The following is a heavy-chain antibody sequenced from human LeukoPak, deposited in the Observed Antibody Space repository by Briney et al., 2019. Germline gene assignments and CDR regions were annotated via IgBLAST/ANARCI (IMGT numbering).Heavy chain of an antibody. V-gene: IGHV3-30*02. CDR1: GFTFSSYG. Sequence: GGSLRLSCAASGFTFSSYGMHWVRQAPGKGLEWVAFIRYDGSNKYYADSVKGRFTISRDNSKNTLYLQMNSLRAEDTAVYYCCGGPENYFDYWGQGTLVTVSS. J-gene: IGHJ4*02. CDR3: CGGPENYFDY. D-gene: IGHD3-10*01. CDR2: IRYDGSNK.